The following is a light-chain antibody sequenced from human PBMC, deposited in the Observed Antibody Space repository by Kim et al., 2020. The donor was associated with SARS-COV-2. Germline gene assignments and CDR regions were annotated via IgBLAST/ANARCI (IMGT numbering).Light chain of an antibody. CDR3: QSYDGSNGV. J-gene: IGLJ3*02. CDR1: GGGMAGND. Sequence: KTVATACTRSGGGMAGNDVRWYRRRPGSAPTIVIYEDDQRPSEVPDRFSGAIDSSANTASLTFAGLKTEVEADDYCQSYDGSNGVLGGGTQLTVL. CDR2: EDD. V-gene: IGLV6-57*03.